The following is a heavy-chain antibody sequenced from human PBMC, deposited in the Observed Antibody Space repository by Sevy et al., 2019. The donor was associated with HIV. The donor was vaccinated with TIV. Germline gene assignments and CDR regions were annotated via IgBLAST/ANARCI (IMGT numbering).Heavy chain of an antibody. CDR3: ARGIVAYYFDY. CDR1: GDSISNYY. V-gene: IGHV4-59*01. D-gene: IGHD5-12*01. CDR2: IYYSGFT. J-gene: IGHJ4*02. Sequence: SEILSLTCTVSGDSISNYYWSWIRQPPGKGLEWFGYIYYSGFTNYNPSLKSRVTISVDTSKNQFSLKLSSVTAADTAVYYCARGIVAYYFDYWGQGTLVTVSS.